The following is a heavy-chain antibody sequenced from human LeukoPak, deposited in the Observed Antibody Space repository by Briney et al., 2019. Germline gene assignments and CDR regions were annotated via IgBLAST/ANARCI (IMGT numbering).Heavy chain of an antibody. D-gene: IGHD1-26*01. CDR3: ARFRSYNFDY. J-gene: IGHJ4*02. CDR1: GFTFSSYA. CDR2: ISNSGDRT. V-gene: IGHV3-23*01. Sequence: TGGSLRLSCAASGFTFSSYAMNWVRQAPGKGLEWVSTISNSGDRTYYADSVKGRFTISRDNAKNSLYLQMNSLRAEDTAVYYCARFRSYNFDYWGQGTLVTVSS.